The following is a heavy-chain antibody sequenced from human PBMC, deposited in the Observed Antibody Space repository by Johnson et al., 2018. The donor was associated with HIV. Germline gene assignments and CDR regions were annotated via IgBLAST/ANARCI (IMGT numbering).Heavy chain of an antibody. D-gene: IGHD6-13*01. CDR3: ARDGVYSSPHDAFDI. CDR2: IKEDGSED. V-gene: IGHV3-7*05. J-gene: IGHJ3*02. Sequence: EVQLVESGGGLVQPGGSLRLSCAASGFTFNNYWMSWVRQAPGKGLEWLANIKEDGSEDYYVDSLKGRFTISRDNAQNSVYLQMDSLRAEDSAVYYCARDGVYSSPHDAFDIWGQGTMVTVSS. CDR1: GFTFNNYW.